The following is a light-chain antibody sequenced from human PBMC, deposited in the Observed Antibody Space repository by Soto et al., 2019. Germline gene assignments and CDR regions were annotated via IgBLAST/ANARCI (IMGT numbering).Light chain of an antibody. V-gene: IGKV1-12*01. CDR3: QHANSFPWT. CDR1: QDVSRW. J-gene: IGKJ2*02. Sequence: DIQMTQSPSSVSASVGDRVTITCRASQDVSRWLTCYQQKTGKAPKFLIYAASRLQSGVPSRFSGSGSGTDFTLTISSLQPEDFATYYCQHANSFPWTFGQGTKLDIK. CDR2: AAS.